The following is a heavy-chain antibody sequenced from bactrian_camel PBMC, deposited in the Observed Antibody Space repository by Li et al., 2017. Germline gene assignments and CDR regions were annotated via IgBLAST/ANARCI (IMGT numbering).Heavy chain of an antibody. J-gene: IGHJ4*01. CDR2: IYPGSTT. D-gene: IGHD2*01. CDR1: GLPSHTLW. CDR3: AKDHPYCSYGDCYSAGDGSRLK. Sequence: HVQLVESGGESVQAGGSLRLTCVTSGLPSHTLWMGWFRQAPGKGLEWVSTIYPGSTTHYADSVKDRFTISRDNAKNTLYLQLNSLKTEDTAMYYCAKDHPYCSYGDCYSAGDGSRLKRGQGTQVTVS. V-gene: IGHV3S1*01.